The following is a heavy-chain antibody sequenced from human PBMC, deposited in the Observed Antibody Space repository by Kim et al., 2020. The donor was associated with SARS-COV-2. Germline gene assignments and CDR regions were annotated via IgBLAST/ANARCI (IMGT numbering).Heavy chain of an antibody. V-gene: IGHV4-31*03. J-gene: IGHJ4*02. CDR2: IYYSGST. D-gene: IGHD3-10*01. Sequence: SETLSLTCTVSGGSISSGGYYWSWISQHPGKGLEWIGYIYYSGSTYYNPSLKSRVTISVDTSKNQFSLKLSSVTAADTAVYYCARSPGGYYASGSYYYFDYWGQGTLVTVSS. CDR3: ARSPGGYYASGSYYYFDY. CDR1: GGSISSGGYY.